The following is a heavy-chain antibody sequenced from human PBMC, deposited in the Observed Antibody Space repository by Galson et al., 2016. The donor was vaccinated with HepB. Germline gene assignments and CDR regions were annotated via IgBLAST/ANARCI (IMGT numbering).Heavy chain of an antibody. J-gene: IGHJ4*02. V-gene: IGHV3-21*01. CDR2: ISTSSSPI. Sequence: SLRLSCAASGFTFSSYGMHWVRQAPGKGLEWVSYISTSSSPISYRDSVKGRLTISRDNTKNSLYLQLNSLRAEDTAVYYCAKPFLSSGLYYFDYWGRGTLVTVSS. D-gene: IGHD6-19*01. CDR1: GFTFSSYG. CDR3: AKPFLSSGLYYFDY.